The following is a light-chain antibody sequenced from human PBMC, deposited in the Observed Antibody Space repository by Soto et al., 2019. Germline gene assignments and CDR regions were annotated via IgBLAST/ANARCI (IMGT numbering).Light chain of an antibody. CDR1: SSDVGAYNY. CDR2: EVS. CDR3: CSYTSSGTPV. J-gene: IGLJ3*02. V-gene: IGLV2-14*01. Sequence: QSALTQPASVSGSPGQSITISCTGTSSDVGAYNYVCWYQHHPGKAPKLMIYEVSNRPSGVSNRFSGSKSGNTASLTISGLQAEDEADYYCCSYTSSGTPVFGGGTKLTVL.